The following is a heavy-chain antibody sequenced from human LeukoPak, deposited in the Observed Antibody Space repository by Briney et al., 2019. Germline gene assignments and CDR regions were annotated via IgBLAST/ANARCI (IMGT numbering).Heavy chain of an antibody. V-gene: IGHV4-59*01. CDR3: ASRADYSNYYFNY. CDR1: GGSISSYY. J-gene: IGHJ4*02. Sequence: SETLSLTCTVSGGSISSYYWTWIRQPPGKGLEWIGYVYYSGSTSYNPSLKSRLTISVDTSMNQFSLKLSSVTAADTALYYCASRADYSNYYFNYWGQGSLVTVSS. D-gene: IGHD4-11*01. CDR2: VYYSGST.